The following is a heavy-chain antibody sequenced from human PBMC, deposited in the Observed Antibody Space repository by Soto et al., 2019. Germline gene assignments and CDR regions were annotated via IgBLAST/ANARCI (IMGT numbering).Heavy chain of an antibody. CDR2: IYHTGST. CDR1: GASISSTYW. D-gene: IGHD2-21*02. V-gene: IGHV4-4*02. Sequence: QVQLRESGPGLVKPSGTLSLTCVVSGASISSTYWWSWVRQPPGKGLEWIGEIYHTGSTKYNPSLKSRVTISIDKSNNEFSLQLNSVTAADTAVYYCATLPPRIEVVVTPIPTWGQGILVTVS. CDR3: ATLPPRIEVVVTPIPT. J-gene: IGHJ5*02.